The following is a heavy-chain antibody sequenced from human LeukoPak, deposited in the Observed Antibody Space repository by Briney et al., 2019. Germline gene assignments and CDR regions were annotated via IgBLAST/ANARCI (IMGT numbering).Heavy chain of an antibody. CDR1: GFTFSNAW. CDR3: TRQVVVVPAAIPYYYMDV. J-gene: IGHJ6*03. Sequence: GGSLRLSCAASGFTFSNAWMSWVRQAPGKGLEWVGRIKSKTDGGTTDYAAPVKGRFTISRDDSKNTLYLQMNSLKTEDTAVYYCTRQVVVVPAAIPYYYMDVWGKGTTVTVSS. V-gene: IGHV3-15*01. CDR2: IKSKTDGGTT. D-gene: IGHD2-2*01.